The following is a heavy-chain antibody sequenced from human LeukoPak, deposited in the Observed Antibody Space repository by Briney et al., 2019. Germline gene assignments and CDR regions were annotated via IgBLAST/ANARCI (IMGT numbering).Heavy chain of an antibody. V-gene: IGHV3-15*01. CDR1: GFTFSSYS. D-gene: IGHD3-22*01. Sequence: GSLRLSCAASGFTFSSYSMNWVRQAPGKGLEWVGRIKTKTDGGTTDYAAPVKGRLTISRDDSKNTLYLQMNSLKTEDTAVYYCTSLIPNYFDPVGWGQGTLVTVSS. CDR3: TSLIPNYFDPVG. J-gene: IGHJ4*02. CDR2: IKTKTDGGTT.